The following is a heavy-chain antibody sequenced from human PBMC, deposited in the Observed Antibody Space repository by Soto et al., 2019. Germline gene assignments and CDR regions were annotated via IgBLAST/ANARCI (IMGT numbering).Heavy chain of an antibody. CDR2: IYWDDDK. Sequence: QITLKESGPTLVKPTQTLTLTCTFSGFSLSTSGVGVGWIRQPPGKALEWLALIYWDDDKRYSPSLKSRLTITKDTSKNQVVLTMTNMDPVDTAPYYCAHRSDDTAMVTFDYWGQGTLVTVSS. V-gene: IGHV2-5*02. D-gene: IGHD5-18*01. CDR3: AHRSDDTAMVTFDY. CDR1: GFSLSTSGVG. J-gene: IGHJ4*02.